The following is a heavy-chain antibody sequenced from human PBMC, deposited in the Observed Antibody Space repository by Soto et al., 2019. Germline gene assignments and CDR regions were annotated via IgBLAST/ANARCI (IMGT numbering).Heavy chain of an antibody. D-gene: IGHD2-2*01. CDR1: GYTFSSYA. CDR2: ISYDGSNK. V-gene: IGHV3-30-3*01. Sequence: GGSLRLSCAASGYTFSSYAMHWVRQAPGKGLEWVAVISYDGSNKYYADSVKGRFTISRDNSKNTLYLQMNSLRAEDTAVYYCAIDIVVVPAAMGYYYGMDVWGQGTTVTVSS. CDR3: AIDIVVVPAAMGYYYGMDV. J-gene: IGHJ6*02.